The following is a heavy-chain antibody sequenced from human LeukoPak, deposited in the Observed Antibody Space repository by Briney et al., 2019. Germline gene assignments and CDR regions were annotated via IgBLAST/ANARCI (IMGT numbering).Heavy chain of an antibody. V-gene: IGHV1-2*02. CDR2: ISPNSGGT. CDR3: ARAYGSGSSYHPDY. J-gene: IGHJ4*02. CDR1: GYTFTAYY. D-gene: IGHD3-10*01. Sequence: ASVKVSCKASGYTFTAYYMHWVRQAPGQGLEWMGWISPNSGGTNSSQKFQDRVTLTRDTSISTAYMELGSLRSDDTAIYYCARAYGSGSSYHPDYWGQGTLVTVSS.